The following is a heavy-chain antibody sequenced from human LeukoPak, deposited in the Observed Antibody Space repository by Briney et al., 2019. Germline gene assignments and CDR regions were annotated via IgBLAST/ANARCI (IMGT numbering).Heavy chain of an antibody. Sequence: GGSLRLSCAASGFTFSSYAMHWVRQAPGKGLEWVAVISYDGSNKYYEDSVKGRFTISRDNSKNTLYLQMNSLRAEDTAVYYCARAGDCSGGSCYSSSSHYYYYYGMDVWGQGTTVTVSS. D-gene: IGHD2-15*01. CDR3: ARAGDCSGGSCYSSSSHYYYYYGMDV. V-gene: IGHV3-30-3*01. CDR2: ISYDGSNK. CDR1: GFTFSSYA. J-gene: IGHJ6*02.